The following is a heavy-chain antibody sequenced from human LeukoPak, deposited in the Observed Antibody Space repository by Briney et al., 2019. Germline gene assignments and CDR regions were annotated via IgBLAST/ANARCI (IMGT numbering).Heavy chain of an antibody. CDR1: GFTFSSYD. V-gene: IGHV3-13*01. CDR2: IGTAGNT. Sequence: GGSLRLSCVASGFTFSSYDMHWVRQATAEGLEWVSAIGTAGNTYYAGSVKGRFTISRENAMNSLYLQMNSLRAGDTAVYYCARGNILTGYTYWGQGTLVTVSS. D-gene: IGHD3-9*01. CDR3: ARGNILTGYTY. J-gene: IGHJ4*02.